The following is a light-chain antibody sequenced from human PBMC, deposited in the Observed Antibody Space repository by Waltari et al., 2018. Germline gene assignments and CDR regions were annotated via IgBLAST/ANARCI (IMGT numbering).Light chain of an antibody. Sequence: EIVLTQSPGTLSLSPGESATLSCRTSQSVTRALALYQQKPGQAPMPLIYGASNSATGIPDRFTGSGSVTDFSLTISSLEPEDFAVYYCQHYLRLPVTFGQGTKVEVK. J-gene: IGKJ1*01. V-gene: IGKV3-20*01. CDR1: QSVTRA. CDR2: GAS. CDR3: QHYLRLPVT.